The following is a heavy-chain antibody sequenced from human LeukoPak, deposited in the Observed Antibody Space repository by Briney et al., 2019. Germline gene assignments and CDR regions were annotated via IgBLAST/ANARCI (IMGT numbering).Heavy chain of an antibody. CDR2: TYYRSKKYN. V-gene: IGHV6-1*01. Sequence: SQTLSLTCAISGVRVSSNSVAWNWHRQSQSIDLESLIRTYYRSKKYNDYAKSVKSRITINPDTSKKQFSLQLNSVTPEDTAVYYCARDGQWRFDYWVQGTKVSVCS. CDR3: ARDGQWRFDY. CDR1: GVRVSSNSVA. J-gene: IGHJ4*02. D-gene: IGHD6-19*01.